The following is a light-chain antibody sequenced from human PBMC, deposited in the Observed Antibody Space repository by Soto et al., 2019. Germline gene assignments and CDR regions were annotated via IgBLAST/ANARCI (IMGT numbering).Light chain of an antibody. Sequence: DIQMTQSPASLSSSLGGIVTITCRASQSISSYLNWYQHKPGKAPKLLIYAASSLQSGVPSRFSGSGSGTDFTLTISSLQPEDFATYYCQQSYSTPLTFGGGTKVDI. J-gene: IGKJ4*01. V-gene: IGKV1-39*01. CDR2: AAS. CDR1: QSISSY. CDR3: QQSYSTPLT.